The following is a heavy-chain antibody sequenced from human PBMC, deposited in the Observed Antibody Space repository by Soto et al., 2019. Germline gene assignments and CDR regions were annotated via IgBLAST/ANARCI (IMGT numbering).Heavy chain of an antibody. Sequence: QVQLQQWGAGLLKPSETLSLTCAVYGGSFSGYYWSWIRQPPGKGLEWIGEINHSGSTNYNPSLKSRVTISVDTSKNQFSLKLSSVTAADTAVYYCARGRGGSYLSNFDAFDIWGQGTMVTVSS. D-gene: IGHD1-26*01. CDR1: GGSFSGYY. CDR3: ARGRGGSYLSNFDAFDI. V-gene: IGHV4-34*01. CDR2: INHSGST. J-gene: IGHJ3*02.